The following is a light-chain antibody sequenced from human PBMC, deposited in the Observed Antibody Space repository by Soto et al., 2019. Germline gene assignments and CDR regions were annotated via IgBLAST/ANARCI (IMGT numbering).Light chain of an antibody. Sequence: ETVLTQSPATLSLSPGERATLSCRASQTIRSNYLAWYRQTPGQAPRLLIYGASNRATGIANRFSGRGSGTYFPLIISILEPEDVALYFCQQYGRSPWTFGQGTKLEIK. CDR1: QTIRSNY. J-gene: IGKJ1*01. V-gene: IGKV3-20*01. CDR2: GAS. CDR3: QQYGRSPWT.